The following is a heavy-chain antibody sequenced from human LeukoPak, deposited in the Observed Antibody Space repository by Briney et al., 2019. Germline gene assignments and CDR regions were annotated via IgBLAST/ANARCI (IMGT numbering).Heavy chain of an antibody. CDR2: VDPEDGET. CDR1: GYTFTDYY. J-gene: IGHJ4*02. CDR3: ASEGGYCSSTSCYSGY. D-gene: IGHD2-2*02. V-gene: IGHV1-69-2*01. Sequence: ASVKISCKVSGYTFTDYYMHWVQQAPGKGLEWMGLVDPEDGETIYAEKFKGRVTITADTSTDTAYMELSSLRSEDTAVYYCASEGGYCSSTSCYSGYWGQGTLVTVSS.